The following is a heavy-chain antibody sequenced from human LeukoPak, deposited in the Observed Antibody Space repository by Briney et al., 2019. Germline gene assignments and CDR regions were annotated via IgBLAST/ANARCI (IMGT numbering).Heavy chain of an antibody. D-gene: IGHD4-17*01. CDR3: AGRDTYGDYLSFDY. Sequence: ASVKVSCKASGYTFTSYGISWVRQAPGQGLEWMGWISAYNGNTNYAQKLQGRVTMTTDTSTSTAYMELRSLRSDDTAVYYCAGRDTYGDYLSFDYWGQGTLVTVSS. CDR2: ISAYNGNT. J-gene: IGHJ4*02. V-gene: IGHV1-18*01. CDR1: GYTFTSYG.